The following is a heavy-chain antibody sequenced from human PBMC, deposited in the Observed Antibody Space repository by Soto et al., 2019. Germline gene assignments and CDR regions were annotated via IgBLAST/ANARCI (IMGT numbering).Heavy chain of an antibody. D-gene: IGHD2-8*01. CDR2: ISYDGSNK. J-gene: IGHJ6*02. CDR3: ARDIVLMVYAIDYYYYYGMDV. CDR1: GFTFSSYA. V-gene: IGHV3-30-3*01. Sequence: QVQLVESGGGVVQPGRSLRLSCAASGFTFSSYAMHWVRQAPGKGLEWVAVISYDGSNKYYADSVKGRFTISRDNSKNTLYLQMNSLRAEDTAVYYCARDIVLMVYAIDYYYYYGMDVWGQGTTVTVSS.